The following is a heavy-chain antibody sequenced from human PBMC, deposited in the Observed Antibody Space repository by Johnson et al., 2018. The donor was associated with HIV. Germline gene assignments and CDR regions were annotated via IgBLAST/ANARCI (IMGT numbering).Heavy chain of an antibody. CDR1: GFTFRSYC. D-gene: IGHD1-7*01. CDR2: IKQDGNEK. CDR3: TSQPHNWNYGGGAFDI. Sequence: VQLVESGGGLVQPGGSLRLSCAASGFTFRSYCMSWVRQAPGKGLEWVANIKQDGNEKHYVGSDMGRFSISRDNAKNSLYLQMNSLTAEDTAVYYCTSQPHNWNYGGGAFDIWGQGTMVTVSS. J-gene: IGHJ3*02. V-gene: IGHV3-7*01.